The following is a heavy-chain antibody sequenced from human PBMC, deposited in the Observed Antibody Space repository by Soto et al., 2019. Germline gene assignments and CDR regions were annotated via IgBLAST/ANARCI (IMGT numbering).Heavy chain of an antibody. Sequence: QVQLQQWGAGLLKPSETLSLTCAVYGGSFSGYYWTWLRQPPGTGLEWIGESNHSGSTNYNPSLRSRVTIAEDKSKNDFHLKLTSVADADTAVYYCARDKITGLFDYWGQGTLVTVSS. CDR3: ARDKITGLFDY. CDR1: GGSFSGYY. J-gene: IGHJ4*02. D-gene: IGHD2-8*02. V-gene: IGHV4-34*01. CDR2: SNHSGST.